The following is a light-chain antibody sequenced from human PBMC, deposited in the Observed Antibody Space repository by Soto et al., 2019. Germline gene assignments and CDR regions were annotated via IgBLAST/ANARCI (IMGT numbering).Light chain of an antibody. Sequence: QAVVTQPPSASGTPGQRVTISCSGSSSNIGSNYVYWYQQLPGTAPKLLIYRNNQRPSGVPDRFSGSKSVTSASLAISGLRSEDEADYYCAAWDDSLSGWVFGGGTQLTVL. CDR2: RNN. CDR3: AAWDDSLSGWV. CDR1: SSNIGSNY. V-gene: IGLV1-47*01. J-gene: IGLJ3*02.